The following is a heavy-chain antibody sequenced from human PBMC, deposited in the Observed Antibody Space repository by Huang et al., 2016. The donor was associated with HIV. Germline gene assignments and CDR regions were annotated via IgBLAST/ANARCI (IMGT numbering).Heavy chain of an antibody. D-gene: IGHD3-10*01. Sequence: QLLLQESGPGLVKPSEALALTCAVSGGSIRSSDYHWGWIRQPPGTGLEVIGSIYVKRSTHYSPSLKVRVTIAVDTSKNLFFLNLTSMTAADTAVYYCARHREGPVAYYSGWGSHLNYMDVWGRGRTVVVSS. V-gene: IGHV4-39*01. CDR2: IYVKRST. CDR1: GGSIRSSDYH. J-gene: IGHJ6*03. CDR3: ARHREGPVAYYSGWGSHLNYMDV.